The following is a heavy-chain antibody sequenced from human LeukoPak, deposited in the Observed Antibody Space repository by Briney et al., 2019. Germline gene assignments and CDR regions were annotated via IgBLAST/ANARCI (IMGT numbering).Heavy chain of an antibody. J-gene: IGHJ4*02. CDR3: AKAPSIAARPVDY. V-gene: IGHV3-23*01. CDR2: ICGSGGST. D-gene: IGHD6-6*01. Sequence: GGSLRLSCAASGFTFSSYAMSWVRHAPGKGLEWVSAICGSGGSTYYADSVKGRFTISRDNSKNTMYLQMNSLRAEDTAVYYCAKAPSIAARPVDYWGQGTLVTVSS. CDR1: GFTFSSYA.